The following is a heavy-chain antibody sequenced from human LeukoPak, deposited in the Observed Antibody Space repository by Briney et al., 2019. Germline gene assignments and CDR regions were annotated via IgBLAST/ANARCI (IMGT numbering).Heavy chain of an antibody. D-gene: IGHD5-18*01. CDR1: GYSFTSYW. Sequence: GESLRISCQGSGYSFTSYWIAWVRQMPGKGLEWMGRIDPSDSYTNYSPSFQGHVTISADRSISTAYLQWSSLKASDTAMYYCARLDTAMVTSIDYWGQGTLVTVSS. V-gene: IGHV5-10-1*01. J-gene: IGHJ4*02. CDR3: ARLDTAMVTSIDY. CDR2: IDPSDSYT.